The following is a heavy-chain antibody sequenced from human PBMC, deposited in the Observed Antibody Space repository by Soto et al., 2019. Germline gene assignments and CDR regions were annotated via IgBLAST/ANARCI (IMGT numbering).Heavy chain of an antibody. CDR1: GGSISSGGYS. V-gene: IGHV4-30-2*01. D-gene: IGHD6-6*01. CDR2: IYHSGST. CDR3: ARVTKVAARPGRAFDY. Sequence: QLQLQESGSGLVKPSQTLSLTCAVSGGSISSGGYSWSWIRQPPGKGLEWIGYIYHSGSTYYNPSLKSRVTISVDRSKNQFSLKLSSVTAADTAVYYCARVTKVAARPGRAFDYWGQGTLVTVSS. J-gene: IGHJ4*02.